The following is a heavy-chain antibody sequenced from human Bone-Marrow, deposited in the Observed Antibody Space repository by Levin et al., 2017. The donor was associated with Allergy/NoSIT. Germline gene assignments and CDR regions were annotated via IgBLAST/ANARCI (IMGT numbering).Heavy chain of an antibody. CDR1: GFHFYNYA. J-gene: IGHJ4*02. Sequence: LSLTCAASGFHFYNYAIHWVRQAPGRGLEWVSTISWDSRNIAYADSVKGRFTISRDNAKNSLYLHMSSLRPEDTAFYYCAKGSSLVPAAVDGWGQGTLVTVSS. V-gene: IGHV3-9*01. CDR2: ISWDSRNI. D-gene: IGHD2-2*01. CDR3: AKGSSLVPAAVDG.